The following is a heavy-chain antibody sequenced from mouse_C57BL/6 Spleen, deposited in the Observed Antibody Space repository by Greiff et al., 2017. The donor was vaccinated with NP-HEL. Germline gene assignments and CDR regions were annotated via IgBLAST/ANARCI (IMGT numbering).Heavy chain of an antibody. Sequence: QVQLQQPGAELVKPGASVKLSCKASGYTFTSYWMHWVKQRPGRGLEWIGRIDPNSGGTKYNEKFKSKATLTVDKPSSTAYMQLSSLTSEDSAVYYCARGTLPLWVVATDYAIDYWGQGTSVTVSS. V-gene: IGHV1-72*01. CDR3: ARGTLPLWVVATDYAIDY. CDR2: IDPNSGGT. CDR1: GYTFTSYW. J-gene: IGHJ4*01. D-gene: IGHD1-1*01.